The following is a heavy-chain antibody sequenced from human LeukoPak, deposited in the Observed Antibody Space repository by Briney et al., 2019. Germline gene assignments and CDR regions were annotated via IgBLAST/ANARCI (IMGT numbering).Heavy chain of an antibody. CDR2: IYYGGST. CDR1: GVSVSSTTYY. Sequence: SETLSLTRTVSGVSVSSTTYYWSWIRQPPGRGLEWIGYIYYGGSTKYNPSLKSRVTIAVDTSKNQFSLKLSSVGAADTAVYYCTSYPDCSRACYSRAEYFHQWGQGTLVTVSS. J-gene: IGHJ1*01. D-gene: IGHD2-21*02. V-gene: IGHV4-61*01. CDR3: TSYPDCSRACYSRAEYFHQ.